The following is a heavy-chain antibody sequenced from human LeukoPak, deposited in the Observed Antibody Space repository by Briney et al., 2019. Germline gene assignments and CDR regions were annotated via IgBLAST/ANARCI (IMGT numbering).Heavy chain of an antibody. Sequence: GGSLRHSCAASGFTFSSYAMSWVRQAPGKGLECVASILHDGNGKYHADSVKGRFTVSRDNSENTLYLQMNSLRAEDTAVYYCVRNSYTYGDKWGQGTLVIVSS. CDR1: GFTFSSYA. CDR2: ILHDGNGK. CDR3: VRNSYTYGDK. J-gene: IGHJ4*02. D-gene: IGHD4-17*01. V-gene: IGHV3-30-3*01.